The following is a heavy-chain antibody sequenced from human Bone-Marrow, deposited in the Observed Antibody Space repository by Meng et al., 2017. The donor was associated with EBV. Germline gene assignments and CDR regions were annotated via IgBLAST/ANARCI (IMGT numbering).Heavy chain of an antibody. J-gene: IGHJ5*02. CDR2: LYNRGDT. D-gene: IGHD3-22*01. CDR3: AKDFEISGYWGLVS. V-gene: IGHV3-53*01. Sequence: EGQMVESGGGLIQPGVSLGLSWAGSGFIVSSNHMSWVRQAPGKGLEWVSSLYNRGDTHYADSVKGRFTISRDNSKNTLYLQMNSLRAEDTAVYYCAKDFEISGYWGLVSWGQGTLVTVSS. CDR1: GFIVSSNH.